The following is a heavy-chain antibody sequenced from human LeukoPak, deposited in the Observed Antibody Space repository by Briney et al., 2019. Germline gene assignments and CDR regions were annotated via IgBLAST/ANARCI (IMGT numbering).Heavy chain of an antibody. CDR2: IYPAGSDA. CDR3: ALAVIASAFDFDI. Sequence: GESLKISCKGSGYSFASYWIGWVRQMPGKGLEWMGIIYPAGSDARYSSSFQGQVTISADKSISTAYLQWSSLKASDTAIYYCALAVIASAFDFDIWGQGTMVTVSS. V-gene: IGHV5-51*01. D-gene: IGHD2-21*01. J-gene: IGHJ3*02. CDR1: GYSFASYW.